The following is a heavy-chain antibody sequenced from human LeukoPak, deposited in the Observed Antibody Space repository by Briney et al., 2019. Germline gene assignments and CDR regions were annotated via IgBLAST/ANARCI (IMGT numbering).Heavy chain of an antibody. V-gene: IGHV3-7*01. Sequence: PGGSLRLSCAASGFTFSRYWMNWVRQAPGKGLEWVANIEQDGSEKNYVDSVKGRFTIFRDNAKNSLYLQMNSLRGEDTAVYYCATSVQNYYDSSGYYYTWGQGTLVSVSS. CDR2: IEQDGSEK. D-gene: IGHD3-22*01. CDR1: GFTFSRYW. CDR3: ATSVQNYYDSSGYYYT. J-gene: IGHJ4*02.